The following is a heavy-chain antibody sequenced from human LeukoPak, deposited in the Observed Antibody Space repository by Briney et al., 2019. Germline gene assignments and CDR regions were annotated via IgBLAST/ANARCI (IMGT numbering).Heavy chain of an antibody. CDR1: GFTFSSYG. V-gene: IGHV3-30*02. CDR3: AKDDSPDYDILTGFNWFDP. CDR2: IRYDGSNK. J-gene: IGHJ5*02. Sequence: GGSLRLSCAASGFTFSSYGMHWVRQAPGKGLEWVAFIRYDGSNKYYADSVKGRFTISRDNPKNTLYLQMNSLRAEDTAVYYCAKDDSPDYDILTGFNWFDPWGQGTLVTVSS. D-gene: IGHD3-9*01.